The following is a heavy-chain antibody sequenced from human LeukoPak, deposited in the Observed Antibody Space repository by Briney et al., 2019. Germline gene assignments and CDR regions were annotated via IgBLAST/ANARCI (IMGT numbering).Heavy chain of an antibody. D-gene: IGHD3-9*01. J-gene: IGHJ4*02. CDR1: GFIFRRYD. CDR2: ISSSSISI. CDR3: ARVYDVLTGGFDY. V-gene: IGHV3-21*01. Sequence: GGSLRLSCAASGFIFRRYDMNWVRQAPGKGLEWVSFISSSSISIYYGDSVQGRLTVSRDNARNLLYLEMNTLRAEDTAVYYCARVYDVLTGGFDYWGQGALVTVSS.